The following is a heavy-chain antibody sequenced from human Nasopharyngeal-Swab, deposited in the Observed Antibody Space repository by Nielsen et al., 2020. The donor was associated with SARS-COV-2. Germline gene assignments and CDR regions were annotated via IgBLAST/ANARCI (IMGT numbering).Heavy chain of an antibody. V-gene: IGHV3-30*09. CDR3: ASAHRAYGDSGYYPLDY. D-gene: IGHD3-22*01. CDR1: GFTFVSYN. Sequence: GGSLRLSCAASGFTFVSYNFNWVRQAPGQGLEWVAGISYVGSKKFHADSVKGRFAISRDTSKNTLYLQMNRLRAEDTAMYYCASAHRAYGDSGYYPLDYWGKGTLVTVSS. J-gene: IGHJ4*02. CDR2: ISYVGSKK.